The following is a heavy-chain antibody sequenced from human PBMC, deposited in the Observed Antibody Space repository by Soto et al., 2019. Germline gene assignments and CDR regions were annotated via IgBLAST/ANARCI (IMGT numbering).Heavy chain of an antibody. V-gene: IGHV3-23*01. CDR1: GFTFSNYA. D-gene: IGHD6-6*01. CDR3: ANMASSSSQN. Sequence: GGSLRLSCAASGFTFSNYAMSWVRQAPGKGLEWVSAISARGDTTYFADSVEGRFTISRDNSKNTLYLQINSLRAEDTAVYFCANMASSSSQNWGQGTLVTVSS. J-gene: IGHJ4*02. CDR2: ISARGDTT.